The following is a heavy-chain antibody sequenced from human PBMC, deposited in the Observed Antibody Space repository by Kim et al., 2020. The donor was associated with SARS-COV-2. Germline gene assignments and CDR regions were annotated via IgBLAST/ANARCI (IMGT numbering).Heavy chain of an antibody. CDR3: ARDPKRGYSYGWGAFDI. D-gene: IGHD5-18*01. Sequence: VKGRFTISRDNSKNMVYLQMNSLRAEDMAVYYCARDPKRGYSYGWGAFDIWGQGTMVTVSS. J-gene: IGHJ3*02. V-gene: IGHV3-30*07.